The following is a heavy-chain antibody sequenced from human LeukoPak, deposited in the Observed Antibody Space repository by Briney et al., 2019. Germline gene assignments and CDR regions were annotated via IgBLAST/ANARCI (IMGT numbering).Heavy chain of an antibody. CDR2: ISGSGGST. CDR1: GFTFSSYS. D-gene: IGHD6-13*01. CDR3: AKVDGIAAAGTGYYFDY. V-gene: IGHV3-23*01. J-gene: IGHJ4*02. Sequence: GGSLRLSCAASGFTFSSYSMNWVRQAPGKGLEWVSAISGSGGSTYYADSVKGRFTISRDNSKNTLYLQMNSLRAEDTAVYYCAKVDGIAAAGTGYYFDYWGQGTLVTVSS.